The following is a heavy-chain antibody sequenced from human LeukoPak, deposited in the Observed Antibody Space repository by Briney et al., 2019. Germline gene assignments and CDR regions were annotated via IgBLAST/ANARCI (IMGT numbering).Heavy chain of an antibody. CDR2: INPSGGST. J-gene: IGHJ5*02. CDR1: GYTFTSYY. Sequence: ASVKVSCKASGYTFTSYYMHWVRQAPGQGLEWMGIINPSGGSTSYAQKFQGRVTMTRDTSTSTVYMELSSLRSEDTAVYYCARGGYIVVVVAAKSDPWGQGTLVTVSS. D-gene: IGHD2-15*01. V-gene: IGHV1-46*01. CDR3: ARGGYIVVVVAAKSDP.